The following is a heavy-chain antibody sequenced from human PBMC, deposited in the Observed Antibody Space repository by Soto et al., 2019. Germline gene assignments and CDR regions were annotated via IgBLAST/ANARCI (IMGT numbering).Heavy chain of an antibody. D-gene: IGHD6-13*01. V-gene: IGHV1-24*01. Sequence: ASVKVSCKVSGYTLTELSMHWVRQAPGKGLEWMGGFDPEDGETIYAQKFQGRVTMTEDTSTDTAYMELSSLRSEDTAVYYCATASSGYSNPFGMDVWGQGTTVTVSS. CDR2: FDPEDGET. CDR1: GYTLTELS. CDR3: ATASSGYSNPFGMDV. J-gene: IGHJ6*02.